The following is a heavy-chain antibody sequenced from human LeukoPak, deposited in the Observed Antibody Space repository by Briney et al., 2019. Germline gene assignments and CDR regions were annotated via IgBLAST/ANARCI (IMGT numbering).Heavy chain of an antibody. CDR3: ARNPLEYGSSWYRDY. CDR2: IDPSDSYT. CDR1: GYSFTSYW. J-gene: IGHJ4*02. D-gene: IGHD6-13*01. V-gene: IGHV5-10-1*01. Sequence: GESLKISCKGSGYSFTSYWISWVRQMPGKGLEWMGRIDPSDSYTNYSPSFQGHVTISADKSISTAYLQWSSLKASDTAMYYCARNPLEYGSSWYRDYWGQGTLVTVSS.